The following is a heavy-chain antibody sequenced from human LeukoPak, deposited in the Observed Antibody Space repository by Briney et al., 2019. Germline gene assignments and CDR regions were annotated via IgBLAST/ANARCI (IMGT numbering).Heavy chain of an antibody. D-gene: IGHD2-15*01. CDR1: GFTFGSYA. J-gene: IGHJ5*02. CDR3: AKDQRSGRPRAPPDNWFDP. CDR2: ISASGATT. Sequence: GGSLRLSCAASGFTFGSYAMSWVRQAPGKGLEWVSAISASGATTYYADSVKGRFTISRDNSKNTLYLQMNSLRAEDTAVYYCAKDQRSGRPRAPPDNWFDPWGQGTLVTVSS. V-gene: IGHV3-23*01.